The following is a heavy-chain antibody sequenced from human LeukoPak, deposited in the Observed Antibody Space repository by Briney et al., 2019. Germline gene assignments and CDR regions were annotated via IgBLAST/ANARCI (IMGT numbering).Heavy chain of an antibody. D-gene: IGHD6-13*01. Sequence: PSGTLSLTCSVSGDSISGFYWGWIRQPAGKGLEWIGRIYTSGSTNYNPSLKSRVTMSVDTSQNQFTLKLSSVTAADTAVYYCARDVIAAPGTADYWGQGTLVTVSS. CDR1: GDSISGFY. J-gene: IGHJ4*02. CDR3: ARDVIAAPGTADY. CDR2: IYTSGST. V-gene: IGHV4-4*07.